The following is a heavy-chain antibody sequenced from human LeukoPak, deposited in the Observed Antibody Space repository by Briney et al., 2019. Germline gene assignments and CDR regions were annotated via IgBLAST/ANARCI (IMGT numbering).Heavy chain of an antibody. D-gene: IGHD3-22*01. CDR2: ISWDGGST. V-gene: IGHV3-43*01. J-gene: IGHJ4*02. Sequence: GGSLRLSCAASGFTFDDYTMHWVRQAPGKGLEWVSLISWDGGSTYYADSVKGRFTISRDNSKTSLYLQMTSLRTEDTAVYYCARDPRGPTGYDSSGRDSFDYWGQGTLVSVSS. CDR3: ARDPRGPTGYDSSGRDSFDY. CDR1: GFTFDDYT.